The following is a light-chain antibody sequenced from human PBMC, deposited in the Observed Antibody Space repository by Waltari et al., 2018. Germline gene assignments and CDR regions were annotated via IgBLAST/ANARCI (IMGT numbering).Light chain of an antibody. Sequence: EIVLTQSPGTLSLSAGERATLSCKASQTLNNNYLAWYQQNPGQSPRLLIFGASKRATGIPDMFSGSGAGTDFTLTISRLETEDFAMYYCQQYGSSPYSFCQWARVEIK. J-gene: IGKJ2*01. CDR1: QTLNNNY. V-gene: IGKV3-20*01. CDR3: QQYGSSPYS. CDR2: GAS.